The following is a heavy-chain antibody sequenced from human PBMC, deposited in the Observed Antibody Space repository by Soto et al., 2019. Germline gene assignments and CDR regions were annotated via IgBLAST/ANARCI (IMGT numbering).Heavy chain of an antibody. Sequence: ASVKVSCKASGFTFTSSAVQWVRQARGQRLEWIGWIVVGSGKTKYAQNFQERVTITRDMSTGTAYMELSSLRSEDTAVYYCAATYYYDSGGYQALNDAFDIWGQGTMVTVSS. V-gene: IGHV1-58*01. J-gene: IGHJ3*02. CDR1: GFTFTSSA. CDR2: IVVGSGKT. D-gene: IGHD3-22*01. CDR3: AATYYYDSGGYQALNDAFDI.